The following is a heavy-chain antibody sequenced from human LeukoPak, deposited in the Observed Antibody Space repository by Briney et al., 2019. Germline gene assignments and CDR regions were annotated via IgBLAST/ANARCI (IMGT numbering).Heavy chain of an antibody. CDR2: ISGSGGST. V-gene: IGHV3-23*01. D-gene: IGHD2-15*01. Sequence: PGGSLRLSCAASGFTFSSYAMSWVRQAPGKGLEWVSAISGSGGSTYYADSVKGRFTISRDNSKNTLHLQMNSLRAEGTAVYYCAKDGGSHDAFDIWSQGTMVTVSS. CDR1: GFTFSSYA. J-gene: IGHJ3*02. CDR3: AKDGGSHDAFDI.